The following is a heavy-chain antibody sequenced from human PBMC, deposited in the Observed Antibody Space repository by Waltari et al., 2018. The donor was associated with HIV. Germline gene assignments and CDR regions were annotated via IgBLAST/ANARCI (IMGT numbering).Heavy chain of an antibody. CDR1: GDIFTDSY. CDR3: GRDYRGAVQLYAFDF. CDR2: INPNGVGT. V-gene: IGHV1-2*02. Sequence: QVQLVQTGTEVKKPGATVKGSCKASGDIFTDSYMHWVRQASGQGLEWMGWINPNGVGTKYAEKFPGRVTMPRDTAISTVYMELSRLRSDDTAQYYCGRDYRGAVQLYAFDFWGQGIMVTVSS. D-gene: IGHD1-1*01. J-gene: IGHJ3*01.